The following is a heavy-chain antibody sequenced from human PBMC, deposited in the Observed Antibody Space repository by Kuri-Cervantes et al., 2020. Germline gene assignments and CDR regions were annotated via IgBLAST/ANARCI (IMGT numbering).Heavy chain of an antibody. D-gene: IGHD2-2*01. Sequence: ESLKISCAVYGGSFSGYYWSWIRQPPGKGLEWIGEINHSGSTNYNPSLKSRVTISVDTSKNQFSLKLTSVTAADTALYYCARADPDCSSASCYLPSGRHYYYYYMDVWGKGTTVTVSS. CDR1: GGSFSGYY. CDR3: ARADPDCSSASCYLPSGRHYYYYYMDV. CDR2: INHSGST. V-gene: IGHV4-34*01. J-gene: IGHJ6*03.